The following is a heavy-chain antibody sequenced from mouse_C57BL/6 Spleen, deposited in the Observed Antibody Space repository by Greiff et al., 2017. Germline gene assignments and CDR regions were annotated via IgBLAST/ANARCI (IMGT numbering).Heavy chain of an antibody. V-gene: IGHV1-80*01. J-gene: IGHJ4*01. CDR2: IYPGDGDT. CDR3: ARAVVALYYYAMDY. CDR1: GYAFSSYW. Sequence: VNVVESGAELVKPGASVKISCKASGYAFSSYWLNWVKQRPGKGLEWIGQIYPGDGDTNYNGKFKGKATLTADKSSSTAYMQLSSLTSEDSAVYFCARAVVALYYYAMDYWGQGTSVTVSS. D-gene: IGHD1-1*01.